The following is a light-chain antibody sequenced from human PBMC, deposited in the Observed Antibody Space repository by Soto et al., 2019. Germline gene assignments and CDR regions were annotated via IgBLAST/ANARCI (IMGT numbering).Light chain of an antibody. Sequence: QSVLTQPPSASGTPGQRVTISCSGSTSNIGSNTVNWYQQFPGPAPKLLIYSNTQRPSGVPDRFSGSKSGTSASLAISGLQSEDEAEYYCAVWDARRSGVVIGGGTKLTVL. CDR1: TSNIGSNT. CDR3: AVWDARRSGVV. J-gene: IGLJ2*01. CDR2: SNT. V-gene: IGLV1-44*01.